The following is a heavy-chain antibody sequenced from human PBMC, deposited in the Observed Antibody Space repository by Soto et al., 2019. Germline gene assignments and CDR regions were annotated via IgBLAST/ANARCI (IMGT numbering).Heavy chain of an antibody. CDR2: IFPGDSDT. J-gene: IGHJ4*02. Sequence: PGESLKISCPGSGYSFGAYWIGWVRQMPGKGLEWMGIIFPGDSDTRYRPSFQGKVTISVDRSINTAYLQWSSRKAADTAMYFCARGGIIGTQPDYWGQGTQVTVSS. D-gene: IGHD1-7*01. CDR3: ARGGIIGTQPDY. CDR1: GYSFGAYW. V-gene: IGHV5-51*03.